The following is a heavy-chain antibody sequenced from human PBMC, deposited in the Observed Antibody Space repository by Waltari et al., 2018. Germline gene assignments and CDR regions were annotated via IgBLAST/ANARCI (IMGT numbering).Heavy chain of an antibody. CDR2: ITPNSGGT. D-gene: IGHD6-13*01. Sequence: QVQLVQSGAEVKKPGASVKVSCKASGYTFTGYYMHWVRQAPGQGLEWMGRITPNSGGTNEAQKFQGRVTMTRDTSISTAYMELSRLRSDDTAVYYCARDSSSWYGGGFDPWGQGTLVTVSS. CDR1: GYTFTGYY. J-gene: IGHJ5*02. CDR3: ARDSSSWYGGGFDP. V-gene: IGHV1-2*06.